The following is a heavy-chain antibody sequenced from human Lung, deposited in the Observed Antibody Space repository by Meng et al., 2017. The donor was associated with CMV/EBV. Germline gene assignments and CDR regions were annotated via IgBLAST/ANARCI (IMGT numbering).Heavy chain of an antibody. V-gene: IGHV1-18*04. CDR3: ARRPGYDHHDY. J-gene: IGHJ4*02. CDR2: VSAYNGDT. Sequence: ASAXVSCKASGYIFTTYHLIWVRQAAGQGLEWMGWVSAYNGDTNYVQKFQGRVTMTADTSTSTAYMELRNLTSDDTAVYYYARRPGYDHHDYWGQGTLVTASS. D-gene: IGHD2-15*01. CDR1: GYIFTTYH.